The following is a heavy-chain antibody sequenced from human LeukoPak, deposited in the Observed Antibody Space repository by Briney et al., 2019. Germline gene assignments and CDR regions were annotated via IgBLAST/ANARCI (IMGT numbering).Heavy chain of an antibody. CDR1: GFTFRTYW. J-gene: IGHJ6*02. Sequence: PGGSLRLSCEVSGFTFRTYWMHWVRQAPGKGLVWVSYINSDGTGTMYADSVKGRFTVSRDNAKNTLYLQMNSLRAEDTAVYYCARDQTDGMDVWGQGTTVTVSS. D-gene: IGHD1-14*01. CDR2: INSDGTGT. V-gene: IGHV3-74*03. CDR3: ARDQTDGMDV.